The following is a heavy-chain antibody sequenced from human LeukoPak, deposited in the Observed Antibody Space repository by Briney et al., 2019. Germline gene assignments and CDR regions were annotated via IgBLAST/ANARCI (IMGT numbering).Heavy chain of an antibody. V-gene: IGHV3-23*01. J-gene: IGHJ5*02. Sequence: PGGSLRLSCAGSGFNFSSYVLHWVRQAPGKGLEWVAGISGGGRRTHYADSVKGRFTISRDNSKNMLYLQMNNLRVDDTSQYYALTSGSWGQGTLVTVSS. CDR2: ISGGGRRT. CDR1: GFNFSSYV. D-gene: IGHD3-10*01. CDR3: LTSGS.